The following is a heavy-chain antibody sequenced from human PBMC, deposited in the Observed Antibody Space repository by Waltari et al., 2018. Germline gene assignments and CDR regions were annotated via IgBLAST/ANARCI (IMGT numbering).Heavy chain of an antibody. J-gene: IGHJ4*02. Sequence: QLQLQESGPGLVRPSGTLSLACGVSGDSVTNNYWWSWVRQSPGKGLEWIGEINGSGGANYNPSFGSRVSVSMDTANNEFALKVTSATAADTAIYYCARDRGRGLYLDSWGQGILVTVSP. CDR2: INGSGGA. CDR3: ARDRGRGLYLDS. V-gene: IGHV4-4*02. CDR1: GDSVTNNYW. D-gene: IGHD2-15*01.